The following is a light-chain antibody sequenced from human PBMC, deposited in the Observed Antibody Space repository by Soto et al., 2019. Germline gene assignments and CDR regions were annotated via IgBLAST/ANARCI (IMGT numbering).Light chain of an antibody. CDR3: QQSFTTPYT. CDR1: QTIAMY. J-gene: IGKJ2*01. V-gene: IGKV1-39*01. CDR2: TTS. Sequence: DIQMTQSPSSLSASVGDRVTITCRASQTIAMYVNWVQQKPGKAPKPLIYTTSSLQSGVPPRFSGSGSEKDVTLTISRLQPEDSATYYCQQSFTTPYTFGQGIKREIK.